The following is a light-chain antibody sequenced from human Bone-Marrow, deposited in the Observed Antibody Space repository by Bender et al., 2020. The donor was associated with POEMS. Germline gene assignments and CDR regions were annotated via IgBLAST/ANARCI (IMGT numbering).Light chain of an antibody. J-gene: IGLJ2*01. Sequence: GQRVTISCSGSISNIGKGFTFWYQQFPGTAPRLLIYKNNQRPSGVPYRFSASTSGTSASLAISDVRSEDEGDYYCSSWDDTLSGPVFGGGTKLTVL. CDR3: SSWDDTLSGPV. V-gene: IGLV1-47*01. CDR1: ISNIGKGF. CDR2: KNN.